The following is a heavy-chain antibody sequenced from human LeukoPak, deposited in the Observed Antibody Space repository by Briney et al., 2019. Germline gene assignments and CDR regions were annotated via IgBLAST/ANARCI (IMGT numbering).Heavy chain of an antibody. Sequence: GGSLRLSCAASGFTFSSYAIHWVRQAPGKGLEYVSGISSNGGSTYHANSMKGRITISRDNSRNTLYLQMGSLRAEDTAVYYCASSSSLGNWGQGTLVTVSS. J-gene: IGHJ4*02. CDR3: ASSSSLGN. D-gene: IGHD6-6*01. CDR2: ISSNGGST. CDR1: GFTFSSYA. V-gene: IGHV3-64*01.